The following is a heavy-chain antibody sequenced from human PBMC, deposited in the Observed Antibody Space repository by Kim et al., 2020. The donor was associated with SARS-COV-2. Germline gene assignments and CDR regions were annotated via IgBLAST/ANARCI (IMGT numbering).Heavy chain of an antibody. CDR2: IYYSGTT. CDR3: ARHGKYDDIMTGYYNPHFDY. D-gene: IGHD3-9*01. CDR1: SGSISSGSYY. Sequence: SETLSLTCTVSSGSISSGSYYWGWIRQPPGKGLEWIGSIYYSGTTYYNPPLKSRVTISVDTSKNQFSLKLSYVTAADTAVYYCARHGKYDDIMTGYYNPHFDYWGQGALVTVSS. V-gene: IGHV4-39*01. J-gene: IGHJ4*02.